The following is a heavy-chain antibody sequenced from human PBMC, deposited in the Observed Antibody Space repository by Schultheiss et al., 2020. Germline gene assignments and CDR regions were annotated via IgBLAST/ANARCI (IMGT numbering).Heavy chain of an antibody. J-gene: IGHJ4*02. CDR3: AKAYGSYNVDVVADVG. CDR1: GFTFSSYA. CDR2: ISGSGGST. V-gene: IGHV3-23*01. Sequence: GGSLRLSCAASGFTFSSYAMSWVRQAPGKGLEWVSAISGSGGSTYYADSVKGRFTISRDNSKNTLYLQMNSLRAEDTAVYYCAKAYGSYNVDVVADVGWGQGTLVTVSS. D-gene: IGHD5-12*01.